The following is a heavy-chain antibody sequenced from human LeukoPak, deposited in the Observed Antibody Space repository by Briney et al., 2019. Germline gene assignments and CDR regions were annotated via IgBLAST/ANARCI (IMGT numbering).Heavy chain of an antibody. CDR2: INHSGST. Sequence: ETLSLTCAVYGGSFSGYYWSWIRQPPGKGLEWIGEINHSGSTNYNPSLKSRVTISVDTSKNQFSLKLSSVTAADTAVYYCAREKMATTYYYYYMDVWGKGTTVTISS. CDR3: AREKMATTYYYYYMDV. D-gene: IGHD5-24*01. V-gene: IGHV4-34*01. J-gene: IGHJ6*03. CDR1: GGSFSGYY.